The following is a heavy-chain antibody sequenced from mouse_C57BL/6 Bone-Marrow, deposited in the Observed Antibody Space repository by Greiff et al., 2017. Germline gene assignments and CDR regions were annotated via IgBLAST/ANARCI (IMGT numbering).Heavy chain of an antibody. D-gene: IGHD2-4*01. Sequence: EVKLMESGGDLVKPGGSLKLSCAASGFTFSSYGMSWVRQTPDKRLEWVATISSGGSYTYYPDSVKGRFTISRDNAKNTLYLQMSSLKSEDTAMYYCARHEAYDYDYYYAMDYWGQGTSVTVSS. J-gene: IGHJ4*01. V-gene: IGHV5-6*01. CDR3: ARHEAYDYDYYYAMDY. CDR1: GFTFSSYG. CDR2: ISSGGSYT.